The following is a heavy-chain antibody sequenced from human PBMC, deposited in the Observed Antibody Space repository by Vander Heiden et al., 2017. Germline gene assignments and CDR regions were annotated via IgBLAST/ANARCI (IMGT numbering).Heavy chain of an antibody. CDR1: GFTFDDNA. D-gene: IGHD3-16*01. V-gene: IGHV3-9*01. CDR3: AKDRGDYYYYGMDV. J-gene: IGHJ6*02. CDR2: ISWNSGTI. Sequence: EMQLVESGGGLVQPGRSLRLSWVASGFTFDDNAIHWGRQAPGKGLEWVSGISWNSGTIGYGDSVRGRFTISRDNAKNSLYLQMNSLRAEDTALYYCAKDRGDYYYYGMDVWGQGTTVTVSS.